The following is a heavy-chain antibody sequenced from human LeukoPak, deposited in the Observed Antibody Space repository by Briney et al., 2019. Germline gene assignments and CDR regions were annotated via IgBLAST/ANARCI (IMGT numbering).Heavy chain of an antibody. CDR1: GYTFTGFF. CDR3: ARAKAGPYDSTAFYP. CDR2: ITPNSGDT. D-gene: IGHD3-22*01. Sequence: ASVKVSCKASGYTFTGFFMHWVRQAPGQGLGWMGRITPNSGDTNYAQMFQGRVSMTRDTSISTAYMELSSLRSDDTAVYYCARAKAGPYDSTAFYPWGQGTLVTVSS. V-gene: IGHV1-2*06. J-gene: IGHJ5*02.